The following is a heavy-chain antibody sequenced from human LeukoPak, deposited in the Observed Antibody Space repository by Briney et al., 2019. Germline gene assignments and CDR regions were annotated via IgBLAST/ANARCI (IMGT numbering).Heavy chain of an antibody. V-gene: IGHV1-69*05. J-gene: IGHJ4*02. D-gene: IGHD3-16*01. CDR3: AWGGYGLRGSFDY. Sequence: ASVTVSCKASGGTFSSYAISWVRQAPGQGLEWMGGIIPIFGTANYAQKFQGRVTITTDESTSTAYMELSSLRSEDTAVYYCAWGGYGLRGSFDYWGQGTLVTVSS. CDR1: GGTFSSYA. CDR2: IIPIFGTA.